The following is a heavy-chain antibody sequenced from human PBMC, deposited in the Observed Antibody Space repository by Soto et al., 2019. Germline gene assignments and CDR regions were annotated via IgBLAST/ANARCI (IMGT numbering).Heavy chain of an antibody. Sequence: SETLSLTCAVSGGSISSSNWWSWVRQPPGKGLEWIGEIYHSGSTNYNPSLKSRVTISVDKSKNQFSLKLSSVTAADTAVYYCAREDCSGGSCYSGGGLFDYWGQGTLVTVS. D-gene: IGHD2-15*01. CDR2: IYHSGST. CDR1: GGSISSSNW. J-gene: IGHJ4*02. CDR3: AREDCSGGSCYSGGGLFDY. V-gene: IGHV4-4*02.